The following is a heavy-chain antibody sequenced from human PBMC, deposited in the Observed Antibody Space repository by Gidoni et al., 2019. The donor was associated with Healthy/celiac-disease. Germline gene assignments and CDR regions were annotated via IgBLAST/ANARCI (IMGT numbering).Heavy chain of an antibody. V-gene: IGHV3-21*01. D-gene: IGHD6-13*01. CDR2: ISSSSSYI. CDR1: GFPFSSYS. CDR3: ARDRGRIAAAGTFDY. Sequence: EVQLVESVGGLVTPGGSLRLSCAASGFPFSSYSMNWVRQAPGKGLEWVSSISSSSSYIYYADSVKGRFTISRDNAKNSLYLQMNSLRAEDTAVYYCARDRGRIAAAGTFDYWGQGTLVTVSS. J-gene: IGHJ4*02.